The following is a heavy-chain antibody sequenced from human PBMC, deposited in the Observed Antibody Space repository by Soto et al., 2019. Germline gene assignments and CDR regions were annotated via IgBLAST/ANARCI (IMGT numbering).Heavy chain of an antibody. D-gene: IGHD3-22*01. V-gene: IGHV1-2*02. J-gene: IGHJ6*02. Sequence: ASVMVSCKDSGYTVTAYYIHGVRQAPGQGLEWMGWINPNSGDTKYGQKVQGRVSMTRDTSITTAKMDLSRVTSDDTAIYYCARAGVASPSSGASGMAVWG. CDR3: ARAGVASPSSGASGMAV. CDR2: INPNSGDT. CDR1: GYTVTAYY.